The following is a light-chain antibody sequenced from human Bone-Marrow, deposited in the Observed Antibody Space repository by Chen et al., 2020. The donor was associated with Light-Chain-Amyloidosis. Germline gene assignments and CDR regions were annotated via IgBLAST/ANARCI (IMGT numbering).Light chain of an antibody. CDR3: QQYSSYPRT. J-gene: IGKJ2*01. CDR2: SAS. Sequence: DIQMTQSPSTLSASVGDRVTITCRASQSIDTYLAWYRRKPGKAPKLLIQSASNLEGGVPSRFSGSGSGTEFTLTIGSLQPDDFGSYYCQQYSSYPRTFGQGTNLEI. CDR1: QSIDTY. V-gene: IGKV1-5*01.